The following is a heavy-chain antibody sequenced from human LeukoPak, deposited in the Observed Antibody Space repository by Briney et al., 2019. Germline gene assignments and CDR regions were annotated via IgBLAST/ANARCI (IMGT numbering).Heavy chain of an antibody. Sequence: PSQTLSLTCTVSGGSISSGGYYWSWIRQHPGKGLEWIGYIYYSGSTYYNPSLKSRVTISVDTSKNQFSLKLSSVTAADTAVYYCARDDEFDDYERMRYTNTFDYWGQGTLVTVSS. CDR1: GGSISSGGYY. V-gene: IGHV4-31*03. CDR2: IYYSGST. D-gene: IGHD4/OR15-4a*01. CDR3: ARDDEFDDYERMRYTNTFDY. J-gene: IGHJ4*02.